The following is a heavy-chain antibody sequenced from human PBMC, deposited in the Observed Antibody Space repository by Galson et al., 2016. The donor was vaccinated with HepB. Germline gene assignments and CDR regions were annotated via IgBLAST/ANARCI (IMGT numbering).Heavy chain of an antibody. V-gene: IGHV4-59*01. J-gene: IGHJ2*01. CDR3: ARDRDATTVNWYFDL. Sequence: ETLSLTCTVSGGSISGYYWSWIRQPPGKRLEWIGYIHYTGSTKYNPSLKSRVTISVDTSKNQFSLKLSPVTAADTAVYYCARDRDATTVNWYFDLWGRGTLVSVSS. D-gene: IGHD4-17*01. CDR1: GGSISGYY. CDR2: IHYTGST.